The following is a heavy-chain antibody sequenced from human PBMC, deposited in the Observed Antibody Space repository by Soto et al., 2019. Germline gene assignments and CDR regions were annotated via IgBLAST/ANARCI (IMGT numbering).Heavy chain of an antibody. D-gene: IGHD2-15*01. CDR1: GFTFDDYA. V-gene: IGHV3-9*01. J-gene: IGHJ4*02. CDR3: AKDMGADIVVVVAAFDY. Sequence: EVQLVESGGGLVQPGRSLRLFCAAYGFTFDDYAMHWVRQAPGKGLEWVSGISWNSGSIGYADSVKGRFTISRDNAKNSLYLQMNSLRAEDTALYYCAKDMGADIVVVVAAFDYSGQGTLVTVSS. CDR2: ISWNSGSI.